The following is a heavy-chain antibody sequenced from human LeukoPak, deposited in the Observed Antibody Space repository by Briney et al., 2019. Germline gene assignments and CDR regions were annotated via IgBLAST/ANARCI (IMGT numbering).Heavy chain of an antibody. V-gene: IGHV3-33*01. CDR1: GFTLSNYG. D-gene: IGHD1-7*01. Sequence: PGGSLRLSCAASGFTLSNYGMHWVRQAPGKGLEWVAVIWYDGSDKYYADSVKGRFTISRDNAKNSLYLQMNSLRAEDTAVYYCARGNGDLNLAYFDYWGQGTLVTVSS. J-gene: IGHJ4*02. CDR3: ARGNGDLNLAYFDY. CDR2: IWYDGSDK.